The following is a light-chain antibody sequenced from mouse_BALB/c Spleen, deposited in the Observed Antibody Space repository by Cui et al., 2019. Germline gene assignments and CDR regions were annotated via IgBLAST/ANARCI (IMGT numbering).Light chain of an antibody. CDR1: HRLLNSRTRRNY. Sequence: DIVTSQSASQLAVSAGEKVTMSRKYSHRLLNSRTRRNYLAWYQQKPGQSPKLLIYWASTRESGVPDRFTGSGSGTDFTLTISSVQAEDLAVYYCKQSYNLPTFGGGTKLEIK. J-gene: IGKJ1*01. CDR2: WAS. CDR3: KQSYNLPT. V-gene: IGKV8-21*01.